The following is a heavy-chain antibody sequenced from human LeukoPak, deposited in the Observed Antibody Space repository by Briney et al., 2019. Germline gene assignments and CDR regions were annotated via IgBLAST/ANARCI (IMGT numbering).Heavy chain of an antibody. V-gene: IGHV4-34*01. J-gene: IGHJ3*02. CDR3: ARGVLGALDI. D-gene: IGHD3-16*01. CDR2: INHSRST. CDR1: GGSFSGYY. Sequence: SETLSLTCGVYGGSFSGYYWSWIRQPPGKGLEWIGEINHSRSTNYNPSLKSRVTISVDTSKNQFSLQLNSVTPEDTAVYYCARGVLGALDIWGQGTMVTVSS.